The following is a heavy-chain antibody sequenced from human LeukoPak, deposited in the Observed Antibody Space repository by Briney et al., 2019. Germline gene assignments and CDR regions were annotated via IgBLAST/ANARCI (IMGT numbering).Heavy chain of an antibody. D-gene: IGHD3-10*01. CDR1: GVTFSSFS. CDR3: ARVGRYYYGSTTYYYMDV. J-gene: IGHJ6*03. Sequence: PGGALRLSCAASGVTFSSFSMNGVRQAPGKGLEGVSSISSSSTYIYYADSVKGRFTISRDNAKNSLYLQMNSLRAEDTALYYCARVGRYYYGSTTYYYMDVWGKGTTVTVSS. CDR2: ISSSSTYI. V-gene: IGHV3-21*01.